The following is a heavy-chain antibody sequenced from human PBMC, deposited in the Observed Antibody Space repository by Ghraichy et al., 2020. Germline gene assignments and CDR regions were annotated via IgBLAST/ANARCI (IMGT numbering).Heavy chain of an antibody. CDR3: AKDSSGWYDPLY. Sequence: GGSLRLSCAASGFNLGDYAMRWVRQAPGKGLEWVSAISGGGGGTYYADSVKGRFTISRDKYKNTLYLQMNSLRAEDTAVYYCAKDSSGWYDPLYWGQGTLVTVSS. J-gene: IGHJ4*02. CDR1: GFNLGDYA. CDR2: ISGGGGGT. V-gene: IGHV3-23*01. D-gene: IGHD6-19*01.